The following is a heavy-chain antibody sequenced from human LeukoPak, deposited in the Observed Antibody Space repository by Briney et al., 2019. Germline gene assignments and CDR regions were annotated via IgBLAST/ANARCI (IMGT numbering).Heavy chain of an antibody. V-gene: IGHV1-46*01. Sequence: RASVKVSCKASGYTFTSYYMHWVRQAPGQGLEWMGIINPSGGSTSYAQKFQGRVTMTRDTSTSTVYMELSSLRSEDTAVYYCARDTPVGYYDSSGYFDYWGQGTLVTVSS. D-gene: IGHD3-22*01. CDR1: GYTFTSYY. CDR3: ARDTPVGYYDSSGYFDY. J-gene: IGHJ4*02. CDR2: INPSGGST.